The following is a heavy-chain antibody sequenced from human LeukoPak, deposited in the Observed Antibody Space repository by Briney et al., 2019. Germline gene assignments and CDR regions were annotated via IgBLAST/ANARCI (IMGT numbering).Heavy chain of an antibody. J-gene: IGHJ4*02. CDR1: GFTFRSYA. V-gene: IGHV3-23*01. Sequence: GGSLRLSCAASGFTFRSYAMSWVRQAPGKGLEWVSAISGSGGDTFYADSVKGRFTISRDESKNTLYLQMHSLRGEDTAVYYCATDRGYCSTATCYTRGNYFDYWGQGTLVTVSS. D-gene: IGHD2-2*02. CDR2: ISGSGGDT. CDR3: ATDRGYCSTATCYTRGNYFDY.